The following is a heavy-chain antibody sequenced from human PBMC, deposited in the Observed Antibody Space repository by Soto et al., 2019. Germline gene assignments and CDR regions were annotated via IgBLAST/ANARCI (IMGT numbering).Heavy chain of an antibody. V-gene: IGHV1-2*02. CDR1: GYTFIDFY. Sequence: QVQLVQSGAEVKKPGASVKVSCKASGYTFIDFYIHWARQAPGQGLEWMGWINPNSGGTTSAQKFQGRVTMTRDTSISTAFMELTNLRSDDTAFYYCARVMDDWNSVRFDPWGQGTLVTVSS. J-gene: IGHJ5*02. CDR2: INPNSGGT. CDR3: ARVMDDWNSVRFDP. D-gene: IGHD1-7*01.